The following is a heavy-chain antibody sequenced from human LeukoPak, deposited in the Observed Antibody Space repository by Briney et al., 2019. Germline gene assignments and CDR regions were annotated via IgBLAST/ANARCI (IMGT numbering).Heavy chain of an antibody. CDR1: GFTFTDHG. V-gene: IGHV3-33*01. CDR2: IWYDGSKK. Sequence: PGGSLRLSCATSGFTFTDHGFHWVRQTPGKGLEWVAVIWYDGSKKKYAESVKGRSTVSRDNSKNTLYLQMDNLRAEDTAVYYCARDRVGLDYWGQGTLVTVSS. CDR3: ARDRVGLDY. J-gene: IGHJ4*02.